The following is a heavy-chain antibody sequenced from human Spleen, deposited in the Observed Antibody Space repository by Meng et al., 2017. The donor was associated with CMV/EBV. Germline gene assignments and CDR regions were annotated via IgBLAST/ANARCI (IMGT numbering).Heavy chain of an antibody. D-gene: IGHD2-8*01. CDR2: MLHDGSTK. V-gene: IGHV3-30*04. Sequence: GESLKISCAASGFTFSSYPMHWVRQAPGKGLEWVAVMLHDGSTKYYADSVKGRFTISRDNSKNTLYLQMNGLRAEDTAVYYCAKVRYCTNGVCYVSSVDYWGQGTLVTVSS. J-gene: IGHJ4*02. CDR1: GFTFSSYP. CDR3: AKVRYCTNGVCYVSSVDY.